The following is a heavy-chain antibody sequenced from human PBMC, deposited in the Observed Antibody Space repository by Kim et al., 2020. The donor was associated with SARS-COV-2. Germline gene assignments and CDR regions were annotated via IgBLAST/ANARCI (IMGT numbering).Heavy chain of an antibody. D-gene: IGHD1-26*01. V-gene: IGHV3-30*04. CDR2: ISYDGSNK. CDR1: GFTFSSYA. Sequence: GGSLRLSCAASGFTFSSYAMHWVRQAPGKGLEWVAVISYDGSNKYYADSVKGRFTISRDNSKNTLYLQMNSLRAEDTAVYYCARSGSGSYYHFDYWGQGTLVTASS. J-gene: IGHJ4*02. CDR3: ARSGSGSYYHFDY.